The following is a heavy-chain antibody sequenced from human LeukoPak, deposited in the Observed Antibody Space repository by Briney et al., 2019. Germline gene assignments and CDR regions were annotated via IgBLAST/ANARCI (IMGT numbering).Heavy chain of an antibody. CDR3: ARHGIGGCSGGRCDTSFFYYGLDV. CDR1: GYSFADYW. J-gene: IGHJ6*02. D-gene: IGHD2-15*01. V-gene: IGHV5-51*01. Sequence: GESLQISCKAFGYSFADYWIAWVRLVPGKGLEWMGIIFPGESRTTYSPSFQGQVTISADNSIGTAYLQWSSLKASDTAIYFCARHGIGGCSGGRCDTSFFYYGLDVWGQGSTVTVSS. CDR2: IFPGESRT.